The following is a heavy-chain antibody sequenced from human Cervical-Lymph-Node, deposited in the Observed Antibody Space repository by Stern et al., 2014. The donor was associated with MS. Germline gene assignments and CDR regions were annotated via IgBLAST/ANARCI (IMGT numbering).Heavy chain of an antibody. J-gene: IGHJ4*02. V-gene: IGHV4-34*01. CDR1: GGSFSGYY. D-gene: IGHD1-1*01. CDR3: ARGDAQRGSDY. CDR2: INHLGNT. Sequence: QVQLQQWGAGLLKPSETLSLTCAVSGGSFSGYYWSWIRQPPGKGLEWIGEINHLGNTNYNPSLKSRVTISVDTSKNQFSLKLSSVTAADTAVYYCARGDAQRGSDYWGQGTLVTVSS.